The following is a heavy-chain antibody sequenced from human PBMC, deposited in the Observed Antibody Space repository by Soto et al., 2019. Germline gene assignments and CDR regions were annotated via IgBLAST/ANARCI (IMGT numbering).Heavy chain of an antibody. CDR2: INPSGGST. D-gene: IGHD5-18*01. V-gene: IGHV1-46*01. CDR3: ARWLEQLWPPEVCDI. Sequence: ASVKVSCKASGYTFTSYYMHWVRQAPGQGLEWMGIINPSGGSTSYAQKFQGRVTMTRDTSTSTAYMELSSLRSDDTAVYYCARWLEQLWPPEVCDIWGQGTRFTFS. J-gene: IGHJ3*02. CDR1: GYTFTSYY.